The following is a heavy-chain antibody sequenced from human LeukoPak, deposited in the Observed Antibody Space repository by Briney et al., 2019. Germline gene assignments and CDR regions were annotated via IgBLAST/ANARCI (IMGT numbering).Heavy chain of an antibody. CDR2: IYPSDSHT. CDR3: VRHYRPPQDSRAAKPTGYYYYYMDV. D-gene: IGHD3-16*02. V-gene: IGHV5-51*01. J-gene: IGHJ6*03. Sequence: GESLKISCQGSGYTFPIYWIGWVRQTPGKGLEWMVIIYPSDSHTIYSPSFQGQVTVSADKSISIAYLQWSSPKASDTAIYYCVRHYRPPQDSRAAKPTGYYYYYMDVWGTGTTVIVSS. CDR1: GYTFPIYW.